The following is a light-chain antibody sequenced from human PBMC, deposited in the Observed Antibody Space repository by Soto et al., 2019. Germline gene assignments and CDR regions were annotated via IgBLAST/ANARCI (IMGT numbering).Light chain of an antibody. J-gene: IGLJ1*01. V-gene: IGLV2-14*01. Sequence: QSALTQPASVSGSPGQSITISCTGTSSDVGGYRYVSWFQQHPGKAPKVVIYEVSNRPSGVSNRFSGSKSGNTATLTISGLQAEDEADYYCCSYTVSGTYVFGTGTKVTVL. CDR2: EVS. CDR3: CSYTVSGTYV. CDR1: SSDVGGYRY.